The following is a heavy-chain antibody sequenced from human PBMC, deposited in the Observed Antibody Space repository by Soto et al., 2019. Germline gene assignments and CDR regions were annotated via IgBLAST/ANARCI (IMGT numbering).Heavy chain of an antibody. D-gene: IGHD3-16*01. Sequence: EAQLVESGGGLVQPGGSLRLSCGVSGFTFSRYWMHWVRQAPGKGLVWVSRIDRDGSSTSYADSVKGRFTISRDNAKSTLYLQMNSLRGEDTAVYYCAREATFGGVYYYYVDVWGKGTTVTVSS. J-gene: IGHJ6*03. V-gene: IGHV3-74*01. CDR1: GFTFSRYW. CDR3: AREATFGGVYYYYVDV. CDR2: IDRDGSST.